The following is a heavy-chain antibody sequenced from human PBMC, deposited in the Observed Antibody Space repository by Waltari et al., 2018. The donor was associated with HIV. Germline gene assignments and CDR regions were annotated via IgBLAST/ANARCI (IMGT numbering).Heavy chain of an antibody. V-gene: IGHV3-9*01. D-gene: IGHD4-17*01. CDR1: GFKFADYA. Sequence: EVLLVESGGGLVQPGGSLRLSCAASGFKFADYAMHWVRQAPGRGLEGVPMISWNSGTLGYADSVKGRFTISRDNAKNSLSLQMNSLRPGGTALYYCAKVGMTAVTSYAIDIWGQGTMVTVSS. CDR2: ISWNSGTL. CDR3: AKVGMTAVTSYAIDI. J-gene: IGHJ3*02.